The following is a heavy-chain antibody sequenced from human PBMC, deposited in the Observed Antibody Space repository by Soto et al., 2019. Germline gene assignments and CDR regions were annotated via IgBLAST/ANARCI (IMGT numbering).Heavy chain of an antibody. J-gene: IGHJ3*02. Sequence: SENLSLTCTVSGGSLSSYYWSWIRQPPGKGLEWIGYIYYSGSTNYNPSPKSRVTISVDTSKNQFSLKLSAVTAADTAVYYCARESVCGPPRRVKAFVIWCQGTLVTVS. CDR2: IYYSGST. D-gene: IGHD3-10*01. V-gene: IGHV4-59*01. CDR1: GGSLSSYY. CDR3: ARESVCGPPRRVKAFVI.